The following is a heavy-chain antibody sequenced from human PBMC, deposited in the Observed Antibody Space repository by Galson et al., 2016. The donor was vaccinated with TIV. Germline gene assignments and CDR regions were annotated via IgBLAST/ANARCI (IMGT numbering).Heavy chain of an antibody. Sequence: SVKVSCKASGYTFPDYYMHWVRQAPGEGLEWMGIINPDGGETNYTQKFQDRVVMSRDMPTTTVYMELSSLRSKDTAMYFCARAAPDQHFDYWGQGSLVTVSS. V-gene: IGHV1-46*01. D-gene: IGHD6-13*01. CDR1: GYTFPDYY. J-gene: IGHJ4*02. CDR3: ARAAPDQHFDY. CDR2: INPDGGET.